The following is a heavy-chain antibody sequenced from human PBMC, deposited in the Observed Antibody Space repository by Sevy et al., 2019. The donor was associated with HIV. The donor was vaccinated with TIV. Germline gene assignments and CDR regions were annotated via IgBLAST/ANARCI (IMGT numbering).Heavy chain of an antibody. V-gene: IGHV3-23*01. D-gene: IGHD3-22*01. CDR3: AKGGGGHYDPDEIGYYFYYYNMDV. CDR1: GFSFDSYG. J-gene: IGHJ6*03. Sequence: GGSLRLSCAVSGFSFDSYGMTWVRQAPGKGLEWVSGISGSGTRTYYADSVKGRFIISRDNSKNTLYLQMNSLRSEDTIIFYYAKGGGGHYDPDEIGYYFYYYNMDVWGKGTTVTVSS. CDR2: ISGSGTRT.